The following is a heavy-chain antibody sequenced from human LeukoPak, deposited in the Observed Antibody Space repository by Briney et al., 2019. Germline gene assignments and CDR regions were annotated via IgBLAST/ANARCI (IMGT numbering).Heavy chain of an antibody. CDR1: GDSMSEAKYY. CDR3: ARVSEVGARGDY. CDR2: IYTSGST. J-gene: IGHJ4*02. Sequence: PSQTLSLTCTVSGDSMSEAKYYWSWIRQPAGKGLEWIGRIYTSGSTNYNPSLKSRVTISVDTSKNQFSLKLSSVTAADTAVYYCARVSEVGARGDYWGQGTLVTVSS. D-gene: IGHD1-26*01. V-gene: IGHV4-61*02.